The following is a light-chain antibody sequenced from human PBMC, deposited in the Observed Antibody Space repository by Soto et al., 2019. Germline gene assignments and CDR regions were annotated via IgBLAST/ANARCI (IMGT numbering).Light chain of an antibody. J-gene: IGLJ2*01. CDR1: SSDIGGYNY. CDR3: SSYSGSTTHIL. CDR2: DVT. Sequence: QSVLTQPASVSGSPGQSITISCTGSSSDIGGYNYVSWYQQHPGKAPKLIIYDVTSRPSGLSYRFSASKSGSTASLTISGPQPEDEADYYCSSYSGSTTHILFGGGTKLPVL. V-gene: IGLV2-14*01.